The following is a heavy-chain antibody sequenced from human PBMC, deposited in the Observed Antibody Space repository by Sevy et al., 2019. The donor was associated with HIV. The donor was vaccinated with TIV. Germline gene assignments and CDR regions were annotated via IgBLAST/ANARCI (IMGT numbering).Heavy chain of an antibody. CDR1: GYTFLNYG. V-gene: IGHV1-18*01. CDR3: ARDGDRETLSFKYYYGIDV. J-gene: IGHJ6*02. Sequence: ASVKVSCKASGYTFLNYGISWVRQAPGQGLEWMGWISPYNGNTKYAKKLRGRVTMTTDTSMCTAYMQVRILRSDDTAVYYCARDGDRETLSFKYYYGIDVWGQGTTVTVSS. CDR2: ISPYNGNT. D-gene: IGHD3-10*01.